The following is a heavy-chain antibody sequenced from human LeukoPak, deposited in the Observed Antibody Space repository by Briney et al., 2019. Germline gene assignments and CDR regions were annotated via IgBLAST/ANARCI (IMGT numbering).Heavy chain of an antibody. V-gene: IGHV4-39*07. Sequence: SETLSLTSTVSGGSISSYYWNWIRQPPGKGLEWIGSIYYSGSTYYNSSLKSRVTISVDTSKNQFSLKLSSVTAADTAVYYCARAPVLRYFDWLFKGPGGKPYFDYWGQGTLVTVSS. D-gene: IGHD3-9*01. CDR3: ARAPVLRYFDWLFKGPGGKPYFDY. CDR1: GGSISSYY. J-gene: IGHJ4*02. CDR2: IYYSGST.